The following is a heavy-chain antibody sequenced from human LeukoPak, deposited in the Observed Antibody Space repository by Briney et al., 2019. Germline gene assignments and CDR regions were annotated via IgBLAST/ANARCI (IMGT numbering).Heavy chain of an antibody. J-gene: IGHJ4*02. CDR3: AGGFSELLFDY. CDR2: IYHSGST. V-gene: IGHV4-59*01. D-gene: IGHD1-26*01. Sequence: SETLSLTCTVSGGSISSYYWSWIRQPPGKGLEWIGYIYHSGSTNYNPSLKSRVTISVDTSKNQFSLKLSSVTATDTAVYYCAGGFSELLFDYWGQGTLVTVSS. CDR1: GGSISSYY.